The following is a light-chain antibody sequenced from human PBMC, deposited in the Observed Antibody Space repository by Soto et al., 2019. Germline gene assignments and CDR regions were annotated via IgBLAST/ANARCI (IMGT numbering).Light chain of an antibody. CDR2: DVT. V-gene: IGLV2-11*01. Sequence: QSALTQPRSVSGSPGQSVTFSCIGTSSDIGTYNFVSWYQQYPGKAPKLMIYDVTKRPSGVPHRFSGSKSGNTASLTISGLQAEDEADYYCCSYAGTYTLVFGGGTTLTVL. CDR1: SSDIGTYNF. CDR3: CSYAGTYTLV. J-gene: IGLJ3*02.